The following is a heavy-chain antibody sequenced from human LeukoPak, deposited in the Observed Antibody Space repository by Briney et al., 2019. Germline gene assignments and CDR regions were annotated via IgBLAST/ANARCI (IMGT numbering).Heavy chain of an antibody. CDR1: EMSSRAYY. J-gene: IGHJ3*01. CDR2: IYYGVST. D-gene: IGHD6-19*01. Sequence: PSETPSHTCAVSEMSSRAYYWYWIRHSPRKGLEWIGEIYYGVSTKYTTHPEGRATILLENSKHRFPLNLTSTTAADTAVYYGARGFPPGSGSRGSHAFDVWGQGTMVTVSS. V-gene: IGHV4-34*01. CDR3: ARGFPPGSGSRGSHAFDV.